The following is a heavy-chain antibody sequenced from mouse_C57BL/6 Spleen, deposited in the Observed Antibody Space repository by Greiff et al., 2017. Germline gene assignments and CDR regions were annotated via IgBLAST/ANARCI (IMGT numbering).Heavy chain of an antibody. CDR3: ARYRYSNSLYAMDY. CDR1: GYTFTDYN. V-gene: IGHV1-22*01. CDR2: LNPNNGGT. Sequence: EVQLQQSGPELVKPGASVKMSCKASGYTFTDYNMHWVKQSHGKSLEWIGYLNPNNGGTSYNQKFKGKATLTVNKSSSTAYMELRSLTSEDSAVYYCARYRYSNSLYAMDYWGQGTSVTVSS. D-gene: IGHD2-5*01. J-gene: IGHJ4*01.